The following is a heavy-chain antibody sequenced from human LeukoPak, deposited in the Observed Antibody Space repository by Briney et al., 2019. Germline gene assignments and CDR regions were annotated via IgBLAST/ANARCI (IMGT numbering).Heavy chain of an antibody. J-gene: IGHJ3*02. Sequence: PGGSLRLSCAASGFTFSSHWMTWVRQAPGKGLEWVANIKQDGSEKYYVDSVKGRFTISRDSAKNSLYLQMNSLRAEDTAVYYCARDSLPPGDAFDIWGQGTMVTVSS. D-gene: IGHD2-2*01. V-gene: IGHV3-7*01. CDR1: GFTFSSHW. CDR3: ARDSLPPGDAFDI. CDR2: IKQDGSEK.